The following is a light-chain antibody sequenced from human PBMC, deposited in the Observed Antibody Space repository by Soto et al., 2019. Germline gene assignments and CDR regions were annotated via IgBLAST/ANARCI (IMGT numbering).Light chain of an antibody. CDR2: ANS. Sequence: QSVLTQPPSVSGASGRRVTISCTGCSSNIGAGYDVHWFQQLPGTAPKLLIYANSNRPSGVPDRFSGSKSGTSASLAITGLQAEDESDYYCQSYDSSLSVLFGGGTKLTV. CDR3: QSYDSSLSVL. J-gene: IGLJ2*01. CDR1: SSNIGAGYD. V-gene: IGLV1-40*01.